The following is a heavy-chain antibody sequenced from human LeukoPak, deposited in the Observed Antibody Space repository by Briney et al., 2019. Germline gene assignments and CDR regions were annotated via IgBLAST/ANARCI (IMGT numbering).Heavy chain of an antibody. CDR1: GFTFSSYG. Sequence: PGGSLRLSCAASGFTFSSYGMHWVRQAPGKGLEWVAFIRYDGSNKSYADSVKGRFTISRDNSKNTLYLQMNSLRAEDTAVYYCARYDWLLPCPLDWGQGTLVTVSS. D-gene: IGHD3-9*01. CDR2: IRYDGSNK. V-gene: IGHV3-30*02. J-gene: IGHJ4*02. CDR3: ARYDWLLPCPLD.